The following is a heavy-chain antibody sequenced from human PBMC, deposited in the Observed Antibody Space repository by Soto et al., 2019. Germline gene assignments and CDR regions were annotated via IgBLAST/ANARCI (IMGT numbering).Heavy chain of an antibody. Sequence: QVQLVQSGAEVKKPGASVKVSCKASGYTFTSYDINWVRQATGQGLEWMGWMNPNSGKTGYAQKFQGRVTMTRNTSISAAYMEVSGLRSEDTAGYYGARKVGDPGFLVTYANWCDPCGQGTLVTVSA. CDR1: GYTFTSYD. D-gene: IGHD3-16*01. J-gene: IGHJ5*02. CDR2: MNPNSGKT. CDR3: ARKVGDPGFLVTYANWCDP. V-gene: IGHV1-8*01.